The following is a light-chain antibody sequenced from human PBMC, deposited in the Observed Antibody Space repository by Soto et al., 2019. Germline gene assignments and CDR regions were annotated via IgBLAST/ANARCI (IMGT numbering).Light chain of an antibody. V-gene: IGKV3-20*01. CDR2: GAS. J-gene: IGKJ1*01. Sequence: EIVLKQSPGTLSLSPGGRATLSCRASQSVSSSYSAWYQQKPGQAPRLLIYGASSRATGIPDRFSGSGSGTDFTLTISRLEPEDFAVYYCQQYGSSRTFGQGTKVDIK. CDR1: QSVSSSY. CDR3: QQYGSSRT.